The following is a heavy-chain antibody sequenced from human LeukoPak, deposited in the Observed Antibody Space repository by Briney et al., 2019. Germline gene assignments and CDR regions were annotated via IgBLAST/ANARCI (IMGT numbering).Heavy chain of an antibody. J-gene: IGHJ5*02. CDR2: LTGSGHQI. CDR1: GFTFNNFA. Sequence: GSLRLSCTASGFTFNNFAMSRVRQAPGEGLEWLASLTGSGHQIYYADSVKGRFTISRDSSENTLYLDMNNLRAEDTAIYYCAKDGRYSGYDFAESWGQGTLVTVSS. CDR3: AKDGRYSGYDFAES. D-gene: IGHD5-12*01. V-gene: IGHV3-23*01.